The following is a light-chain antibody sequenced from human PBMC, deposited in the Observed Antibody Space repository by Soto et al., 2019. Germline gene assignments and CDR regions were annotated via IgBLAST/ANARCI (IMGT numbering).Light chain of an antibody. CDR2: DAS. J-gene: IGKJ1*01. V-gene: IGKV1-5*01. Sequence: DIQITQAPSPLAASVGDRVTITCRASQSISRWLAWYQQKPGKAPKLLIYDASSLEIGVPSRFSGSGSGTAFTLTTSSLQPDDFATYYGQQYNNYSPGGTFGQGTKVDIK. CDR3: QQYNNYSPGGT. CDR1: QSISRW.